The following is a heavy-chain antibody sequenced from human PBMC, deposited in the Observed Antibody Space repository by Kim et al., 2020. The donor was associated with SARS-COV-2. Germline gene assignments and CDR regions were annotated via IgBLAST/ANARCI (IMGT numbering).Heavy chain of an antibody. CDR2: IYYSGST. Sequence: SETLSLTCTVSGGSISSSSYYWGWIRQPPGKGLEWIGSIYYSGSTYYNPSLKSRVTISVDTSKNQFSLKLSSVTAADTAVYYCARRVEYSSSWYSRGYFDLWGRGTLVTVSS. CDR3: ARRVEYSSSWYSRGYFDL. D-gene: IGHD6-13*01. V-gene: IGHV4-39*01. J-gene: IGHJ2*01. CDR1: GGSISSSSYY.